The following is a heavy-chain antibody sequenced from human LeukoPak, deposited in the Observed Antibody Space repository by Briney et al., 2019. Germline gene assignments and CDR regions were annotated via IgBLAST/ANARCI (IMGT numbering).Heavy chain of an antibody. Sequence: SETLSLTCTVSGGGISDYYWSWIRQPPGKGLEWIGYIYYTGSTNYSPSLKSRVTISVDTSKNQFSLKLSSVTAADTAVYYCVRYCSRTTCSNWFDPRGQGTLVTDSS. J-gene: IGHJ5*02. CDR3: VRYCSRTTCSNWFDP. CDR1: GGGISDYY. D-gene: IGHD2-2*01. V-gene: IGHV4-59*01. CDR2: IYYTGST.